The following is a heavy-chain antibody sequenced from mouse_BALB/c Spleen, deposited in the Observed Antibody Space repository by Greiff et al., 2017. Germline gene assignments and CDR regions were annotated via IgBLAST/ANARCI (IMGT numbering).Heavy chain of an antibody. Sequence: VQLQQSGPELVKPGASVKMSCKASGYTFTSYVMHWVKQKPGQGLEWIGYINPYNDGTKYNEKFKGKATLTSDKSTSTAYMELSSLTSEDSAVYYCARSELGRGAWFAYWGQGTLVTVSA. CDR2: INPYNDGT. D-gene: IGHD4-1*01. CDR1: GYTFTSYV. J-gene: IGHJ3*01. CDR3: ARSELGRGAWFAY. V-gene: IGHV1-14*01.